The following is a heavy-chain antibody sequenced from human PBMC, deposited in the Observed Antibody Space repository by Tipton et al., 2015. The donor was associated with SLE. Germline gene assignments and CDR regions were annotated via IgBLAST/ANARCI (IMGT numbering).Heavy chain of an antibody. D-gene: IGHD1-26*01. CDR3: ASAQWDANIYFDY. V-gene: IGHV4-59*01. CDR1: GGSISGYY. Sequence: TLSLTCTVSGGSISGYYWGWIRQPPGKGLEWIGYIYYSGSTNYNPSHKSRVTISVDTSNNQFSLRLSSVTAADTAVYYCASAQWDANIYFDYWGQGTLVTVSS. J-gene: IGHJ4*02. CDR2: IYYSGST.